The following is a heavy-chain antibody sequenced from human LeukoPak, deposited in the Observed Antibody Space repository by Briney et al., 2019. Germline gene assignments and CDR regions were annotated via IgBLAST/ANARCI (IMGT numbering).Heavy chain of an antibody. CDR1: GGSFSSYY. V-gene: IGHV4-4*07. J-gene: IGHJ4*02. Sequence: SETLSLTCTVSGGSFSSYYWTWIRQPAGKGLEWIGRIYNTGNTHYNPSLKSRVTMSVDTSKNQFSLNLISVTAADTAVYYCASLSRDAFNHFDYWGQGTLVTVSS. D-gene: IGHD5-24*01. CDR3: ASLSRDAFNHFDY. CDR2: IYNTGNT.